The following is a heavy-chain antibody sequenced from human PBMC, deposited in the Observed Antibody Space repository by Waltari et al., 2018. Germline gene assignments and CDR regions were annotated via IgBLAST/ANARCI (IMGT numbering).Heavy chain of an antibody. Sequence: RQAPGKGLEWVSVIYSGGSTYYADSVKGRFTISRDNSKNSLYLQMNSLRAEDTALYYCAKDIWPGSRDGYNGHFDYWGQGTLVTVSS. D-gene: IGHD5-12*01. J-gene: IGHJ4*02. CDR2: IYSGGST. V-gene: IGHV3-53*05. CDR3: AKDIWPGSRDGYNGHFDY.